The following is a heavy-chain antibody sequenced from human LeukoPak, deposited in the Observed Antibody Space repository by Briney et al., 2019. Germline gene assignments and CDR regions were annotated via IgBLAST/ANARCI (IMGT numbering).Heavy chain of an antibody. Sequence: AGGSLRLSCATSGFSFTDYPMNWVRQAPGKGLEWISNIRTTAEGAKYAYYADSVKGRVTISRDDGKNTLYLHMNSLRDDDTAVYYSETDKRYAFDYWGQGILVTVSS. V-gene: IGHV3-48*02. D-gene: IGHD3-9*01. CDR2: IRTTAEGAKYA. CDR1: GFSFTDYP. CDR3: ETDKRYAFDY. J-gene: IGHJ4*02.